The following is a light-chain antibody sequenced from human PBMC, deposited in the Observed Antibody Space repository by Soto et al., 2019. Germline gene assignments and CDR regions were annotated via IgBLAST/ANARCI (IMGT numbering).Light chain of an antibody. J-gene: IGKJ1*01. V-gene: IGKV3-15*01. CDR3: QQYNXXXXT. CDR2: GAF. Sequence: EIVMTQSPVTLSVSPGERATLSCRASQSINSNLAWYQQKPGQAPSLLIYGAFTRATGIPARFSGTGSGTEFTLTISXXXXXDLALYYCQQYNXXXXTFGXG. CDR1: QSINSN.